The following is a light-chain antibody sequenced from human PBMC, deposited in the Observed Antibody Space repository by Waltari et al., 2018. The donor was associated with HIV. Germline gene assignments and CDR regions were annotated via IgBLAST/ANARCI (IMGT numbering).Light chain of an antibody. CDR2: RNN. CDR3: AAWDDSLNGPV. V-gene: IGLV1-44*01. Sequence: QSVLTQSPSASGTPGQRVTISCSGSGSNIGSNNVHWYQQVPGTAPKLLIYRNNGRPSGVPGRFSGSKSGASASLAISGLQAEDGADYYCAAWDDSLNGPVFGGGTRLTVL. CDR1: GSNIGSNN. J-gene: IGLJ2*01.